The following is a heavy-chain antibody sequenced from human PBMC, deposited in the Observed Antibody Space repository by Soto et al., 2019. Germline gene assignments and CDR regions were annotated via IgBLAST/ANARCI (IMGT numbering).Heavy chain of an antibody. V-gene: IGHV5-10-1*01. Sequence: GGALKISCKGCGGKVSRSWSRPVRQMPGKGLEWMGRIDPSDSYTNYTPSFQGHVTISADKSISTAYLQWSSLKASDTAMYYCARLLLSRVVFAPWGQGTLVTVSS. CDR2: IDPSDSYT. D-gene: IGHD2-15*01. CDR1: GGKVSRSW. J-gene: IGHJ5*02. CDR3: ARLLLSRVVFAP.